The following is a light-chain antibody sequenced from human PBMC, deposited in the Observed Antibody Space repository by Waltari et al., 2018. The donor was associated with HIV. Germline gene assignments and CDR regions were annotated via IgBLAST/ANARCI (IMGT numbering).Light chain of an antibody. V-gene: IGKV2-40*01. CDR3: MQRIEFPYT. J-gene: IGKJ2*01. CDR2: TLS. Sequence: DIVMTQTPLSLPVIPGEPASISCRSSQSLLNSDDGNTHLDWYPQRPGQSPQLLIYTLSYRAFRVPDRFSGSGSGTDFTLKISRVEAEDVGVYYCMQRIEFPYTFGQGTKLEIK. CDR1: QSLLNSDDGNTH.